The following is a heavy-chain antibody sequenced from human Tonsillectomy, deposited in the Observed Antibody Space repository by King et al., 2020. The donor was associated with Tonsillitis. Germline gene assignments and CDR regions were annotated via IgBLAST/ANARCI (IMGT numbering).Heavy chain of an antibody. D-gene: IGHD3-16*02. CDR2: VYHSGNT. CDR1: RYSITSGYS. CDR3: AKSPYDYLWGSHRPETYYFDS. V-gene: IGHV4-38-2*01. Sequence: VQLQESGPRLVKPSETLSLSFSVSRYSITSGYSWGWIRQPPGKALEWIATVYHSGNTYYNPSLNSRVSISVDTSKNQFSLNLTAVTVADTAIYYCAKSPYDYLWGSHRPETYYFDSWGQGTLVTVSA. J-gene: IGHJ4*02.